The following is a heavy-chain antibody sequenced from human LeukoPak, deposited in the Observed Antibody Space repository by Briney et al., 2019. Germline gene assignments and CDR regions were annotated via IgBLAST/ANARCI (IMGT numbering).Heavy chain of an antibody. CDR2: ISAYNGNT. CDR3: ARIAVWGYCSGGSCSPSAADY. CDR1: GYTFTSYG. V-gene: IGHV1-18*01. D-gene: IGHD2-15*01. J-gene: IGHJ4*02. Sequence: GASVKVSCEASGYTFTSYGISWVRQAPGQGLEWMGWISAYNGNTNYAQKLQGRVTMTTDTSTSTAYMELRSLRSDDTAVYYCARIAVWGYCSGGSCSPSAADYWGQGTLVTVSS.